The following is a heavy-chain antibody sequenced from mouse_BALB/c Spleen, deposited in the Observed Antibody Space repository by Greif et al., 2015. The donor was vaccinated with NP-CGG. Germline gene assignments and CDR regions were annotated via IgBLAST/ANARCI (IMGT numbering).Heavy chain of an antibody. CDR2: IDPANGNT. CDR1: GFNIKDTY. J-gene: IGHJ3*01. CDR3: ARPYGNYVSWFAY. D-gene: IGHD2-10*02. V-gene: IGHV14-3*02. Sequence: AQLQQSGAELVKPGASVKLSCTASGFNIKDTYMHWVKQRPEQGLEWIGRIDPANGNTKYDPKFQGKATITADTSSNPAYLQLSSLTSEDTAVYYCARPYGNYVSWFAYCGQGTLVSVSA.